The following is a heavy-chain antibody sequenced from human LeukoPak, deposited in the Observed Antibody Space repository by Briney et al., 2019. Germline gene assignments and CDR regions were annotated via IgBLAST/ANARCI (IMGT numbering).Heavy chain of an antibody. V-gene: IGHV3-23*01. Sequence: GGSLRLSCAASGFTFSRYAMSWVRQVPGKRLEWVSAMWCGAGTTGYVDSVKGRFTISRDNSKSTIYLQMNSLRAEDTAVYYCAKDLEQSYSGWSTSYDGWGQGTLVTDSP. CDR2: MWCGAGTT. CDR3: AKDLEQSYSGWSTSYDG. D-gene: IGHD6-19*01. CDR1: GFTFSRYA. J-gene: IGHJ4*02.